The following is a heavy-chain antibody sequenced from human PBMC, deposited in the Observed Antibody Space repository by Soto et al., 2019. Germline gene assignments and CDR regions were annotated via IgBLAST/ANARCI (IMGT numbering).Heavy chain of an antibody. D-gene: IGHD2-2*02. CDR2: ISSSGSTI. CDR1: GFTFSSYE. V-gene: IGHV3-48*03. CDR3: ARALPPLGYCSSTSCYIGG. Sequence: EVQLVESGGGLVQPGGSLRLSCAASGFTFSSYEMNWVRQAPGKGLEWVSYISSSGSTIYYADSVKGRFTISRDNAKYSLYLQMNSLRAEDTAVYYCARALPPLGYCSSTSCYIGGWGQGTLVTVSS. J-gene: IGHJ4*02.